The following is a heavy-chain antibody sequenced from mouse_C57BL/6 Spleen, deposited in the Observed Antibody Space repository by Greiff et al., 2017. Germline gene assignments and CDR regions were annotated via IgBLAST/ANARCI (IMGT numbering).Heavy chain of an antibody. CDR1: GFTFSDYY. Sequence: EVQVVESEGGLVQPGSSMKLSCTASGFTFSDYYMAWVRQVPEKGLEWVANINSDGSSTYYLDSLKSRFIISRDNAKNILYLQMSSLKSEDTVTYYCARGDGYYGTWFAYWGQGTLVTVSA. CDR3: ARGDGYYGTWFAY. CDR2: INSDGSST. J-gene: IGHJ3*01. D-gene: IGHD2-3*01. V-gene: IGHV5-16*01.